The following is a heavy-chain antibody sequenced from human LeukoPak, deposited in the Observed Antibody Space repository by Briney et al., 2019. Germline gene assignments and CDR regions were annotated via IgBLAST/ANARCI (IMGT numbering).Heavy chain of an antibody. V-gene: IGHV3-74*01. J-gene: IGHJ4*02. CDR1: GFTFSSYW. Sequence: TGGSLRLSCAASGFTFSSYWMHWVRHAPGKGLLWVSRISGDGSSTSYADSVKGRFTVSRDNAKNTLYLEISSLRAEDTAVYYCVRNNYYDRSGYYCGCHWGQGTLVTVSS. CDR3: VRNNYYDRSGYYCGCH. CDR2: ISGDGSST. D-gene: IGHD3-22*01.